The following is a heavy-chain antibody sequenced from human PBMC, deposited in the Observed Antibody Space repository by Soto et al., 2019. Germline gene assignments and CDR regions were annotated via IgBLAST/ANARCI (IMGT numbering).Heavy chain of an antibody. J-gene: IGHJ6*03. CDR3: ARHKMGYYYYYYMDV. Sequence: PSETLSLTCTVSGGSISSYYWSWIRQPPGKGLEWIGYIYYSGSTNYNPSLKSRVTISVDTSKNQFSLKLSSVTAADTAVYYCARHKMGYYYYYYMDVWGKGTTVTVSS. V-gene: IGHV4-59*08. CDR2: IYYSGST. CDR1: GGSISSYY.